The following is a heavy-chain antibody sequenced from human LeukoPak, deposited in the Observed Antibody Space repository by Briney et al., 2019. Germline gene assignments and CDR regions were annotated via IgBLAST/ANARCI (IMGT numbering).Heavy chain of an antibody. CDR2: IRYDGSNK. CDR1: GFTFSSYG. CDR3: AKDADYYGSGSPGYYYYYMDV. D-gene: IGHD3-10*01. Sequence: GGSLRLSCAASGFTFSSYGMHWVRQAPGKGLEWVAFIRYDGSNKYYADSVKVRFTISRDNSKNTLYLQMNSLRAEDTAVYYCAKDADYYGSGSPGYYYYYMDVWGKGTTVTVSS. V-gene: IGHV3-30*02. J-gene: IGHJ6*03.